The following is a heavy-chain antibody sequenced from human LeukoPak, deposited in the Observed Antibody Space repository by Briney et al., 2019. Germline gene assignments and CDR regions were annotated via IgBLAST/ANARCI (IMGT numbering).Heavy chain of an antibody. CDR3: ARDRGVPGPGNALDI. J-gene: IGHJ3*02. CDR1: GYTFTSYG. CDR2: GKPKSGDS. Sequence: GASVKVSCKASGYTFTSYGISWVRQAPGQGLEWLGLGKPKSGDSDFVQKFRGRVTVTTDVSTTTIHMELSNLRSDDTAVYYCARDRGVPGPGNALDIWGQGTMVTVSS. D-gene: IGHD2-8*01. V-gene: IGHV1-18*01.